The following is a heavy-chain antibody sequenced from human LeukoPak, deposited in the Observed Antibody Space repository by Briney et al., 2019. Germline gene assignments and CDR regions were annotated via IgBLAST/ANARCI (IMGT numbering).Heavy chain of an antibody. CDR2: IYHSGST. V-gene: IGHV4-38-2*02. CDR3: AAYSGSYSTADFDY. J-gene: IGHJ4*02. D-gene: IGHD1-26*01. Sequence: SETLSLTCTVSGGSISSYYWGWIRQPPGKGLEWIGSIYHSGSTYYNPSLKSRVTISVDTSKNQFSLKLSSVTAADTAVYYCAAYSGSYSTADFDYWGQGTLVTVSS. CDR1: GGSISSYY.